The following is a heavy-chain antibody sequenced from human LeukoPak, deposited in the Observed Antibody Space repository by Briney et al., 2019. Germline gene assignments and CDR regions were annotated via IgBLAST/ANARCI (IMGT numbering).Heavy chain of an antibody. Sequence: ASVTVSFKASGYTFTDYFLHWVRQAPGQGGEWMGWINPKVGGTTFAQKFQGRVTMTRDTSISTAYMELSRLRSDDTAVYYCARVLNYYDNSGYYTWGQGTLVTVST. CDR2: INPKVGGT. J-gene: IGHJ5*02. V-gene: IGHV1-2*02. D-gene: IGHD3-22*01. CDR1: GYTFTDYF. CDR3: ARVLNYYDNSGYYT.